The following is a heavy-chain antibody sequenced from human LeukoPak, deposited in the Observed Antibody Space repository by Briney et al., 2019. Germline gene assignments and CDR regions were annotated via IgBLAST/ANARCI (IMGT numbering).Heavy chain of an antibody. Sequence: ASVKVSCKVSGYTLTELSMHWVRQAPGKGLEWMGGFDPEDGETIYAQKFQGRVTMTEDTSTDTAYMELSSLRSEDTAVYYCATGEGGSYSFDYWGQGTLVTVSS. CDR3: ATGEGGSYSFDY. CDR2: FDPEDGET. CDR1: GYTLTELS. J-gene: IGHJ4*02. V-gene: IGHV1-24*01. D-gene: IGHD1-26*01.